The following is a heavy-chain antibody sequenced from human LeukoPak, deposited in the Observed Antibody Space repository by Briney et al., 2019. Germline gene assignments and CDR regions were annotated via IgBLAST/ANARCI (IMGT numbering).Heavy chain of an antibody. D-gene: IGHD6-6*01. CDR1: GFTFSSYA. CDR2: ISYDGSNK. V-gene: IGHV3-30*18. CDR3: AKILSIAARSGFDY. J-gene: IGHJ4*02. Sequence: GGSLRLSCAASGFTFSSYAMHWVRQAPGKGLEWVAVISYDGSNKYYADSVKGRFTISRDNSKNTLYLQMNSLRAEDTAVYYCAKILSIAARSGFDYWGQGTLVTVSS.